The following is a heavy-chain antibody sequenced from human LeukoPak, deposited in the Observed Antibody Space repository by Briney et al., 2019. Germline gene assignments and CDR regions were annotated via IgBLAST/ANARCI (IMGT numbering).Heavy chain of an antibody. Sequence: SETLSLTCTVSGGSISSYYWSWIRQPAGKGLEWIGCIYTSGSTNYNPSLKSRVTMSVDTSKNQFSLKLSSVTAADTAVYYCARDGRITIFGVVHDAFDIWGQGTMVTVSS. V-gene: IGHV4-4*07. CDR3: ARDGRITIFGVVHDAFDI. D-gene: IGHD3-3*01. CDR2: IYTSGST. CDR1: GGSISSYY. J-gene: IGHJ3*02.